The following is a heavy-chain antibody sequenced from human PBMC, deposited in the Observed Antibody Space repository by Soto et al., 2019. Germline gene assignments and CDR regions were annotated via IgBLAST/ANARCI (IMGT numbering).Heavy chain of an antibody. CDR2: ICCDRSDI. D-gene: IGHD3-3*01. V-gene: IGHV3-30*03. Sequence: GGSLRLSCAASVFLLADYAMHWVRQAPGKGLEWVAVICCDRSDIYYADSVKGRFTISRDNSKNTLYLQMNSLRAEDTAVYYCARGSYDFWSGPSYYGMDVWGQGTTVTVSS. CDR3: ARGSYDFWSGPSYYGMDV. J-gene: IGHJ6*02. CDR1: VFLLADYA.